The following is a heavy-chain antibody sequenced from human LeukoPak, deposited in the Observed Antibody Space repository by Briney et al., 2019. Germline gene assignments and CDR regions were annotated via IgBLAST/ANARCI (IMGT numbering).Heavy chain of an antibody. J-gene: IGHJ5*02. CDR1: GFTFSGSA. Sequence: GGSLRLSCAASGFTFSGSAMHWVRQASGKGLEWVGRIRSKANSYATAYAASVKGRFTISRDESKNTAYLQMNSLKTEDTAVYYCTRRAKDDSSGYYSTWSQGTLVTVSS. CDR2: IRSKANSYAT. CDR3: TRRAKDDSSGYYST. D-gene: IGHD3-22*01. V-gene: IGHV3-73*01.